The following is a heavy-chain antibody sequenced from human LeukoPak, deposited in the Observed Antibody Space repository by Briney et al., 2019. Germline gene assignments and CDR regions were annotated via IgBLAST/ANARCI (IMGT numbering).Heavy chain of an antibody. CDR1: GFIFRDYD. CDR2: ISYDGSKR. Sequence: QPGGSLRLSCAASGFIFRDYDMDWVRQAPGKGLEWVGNISYDGSKRYYAESMEGRFTISRDNSKNTLYLQMNSLRAEDTAVYYCARAGWGDTAMVPNYWGQGTLVTVSS. D-gene: IGHD5-18*01. V-gene: IGHV3-33*01. J-gene: IGHJ4*02. CDR3: ARAGWGDTAMVPNY.